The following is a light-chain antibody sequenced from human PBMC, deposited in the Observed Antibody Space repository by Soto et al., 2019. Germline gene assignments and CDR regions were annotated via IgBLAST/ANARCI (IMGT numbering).Light chain of an antibody. J-gene: IGKJ5*01. CDR3: QQYGDSLSIT. V-gene: IGKV3-11*01. Sequence: EIVLTKSPATLSLSPVERATLSCRASQSVSSYLAWYQLKPGQAPRLLIYGSYHRATGIPDRFSGSGSGADFSLTISRLEPEDFAVYYCQQYGDSLSITCGQGTRLDI. CDR1: QSVSSY. CDR2: GSY.